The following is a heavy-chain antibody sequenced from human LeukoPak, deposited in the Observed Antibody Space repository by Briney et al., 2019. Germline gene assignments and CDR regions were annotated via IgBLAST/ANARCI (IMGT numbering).Heavy chain of an antibody. CDR2: IYPYDSHT. Sequence: GESLKISCEASGYRFTYYWIAWVRQMPGKGLEWIGIIYPYDSHTRYSPSFQGQVIISADKSISTAYLQWSSLKASDSAMYYCARLPNSGADLTWFDPWGQGTLVTVSS. CDR1: GYRFTYYW. V-gene: IGHV5-51*01. J-gene: IGHJ5*02. D-gene: IGHD3-10*01. CDR3: ARLPNSGADLTWFDP.